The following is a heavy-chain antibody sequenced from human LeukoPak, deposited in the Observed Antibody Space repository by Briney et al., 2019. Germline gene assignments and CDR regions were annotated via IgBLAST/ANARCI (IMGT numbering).Heavy chain of an antibody. V-gene: IGHV1-2*02. J-gene: IGHJ3*02. CDR3: ARVQVGAPDAFDI. CDR2: INTNSGGT. CDR1: GYTFTVYY. D-gene: IGHD1-26*01. Sequence: ASVKVSSKASGYTFTVYYMHWVRQAPGQGLEWMGWINTNSGGTNYAQKFQGRVTMTRDTSISTAYMELSRLRSDDTAVYSCARVQVGAPDAFDIWGQGTMVTVSS.